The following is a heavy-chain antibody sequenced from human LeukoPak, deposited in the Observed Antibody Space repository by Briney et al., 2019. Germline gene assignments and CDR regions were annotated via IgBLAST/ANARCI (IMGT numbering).Heavy chain of an antibody. J-gene: IGHJ4*02. CDR1: GFTFSIYW. D-gene: IGHD6-19*01. CDR2: ISSDGSNT. CDR3: VRDKISGWFVDQ. V-gene: IGHV3-74*01. Sequence: QAGGSLRLSCAASGFTFSIYWMHWVRHAPGKGPVWVSRISSDGSNTIYADSVKGRFTISRDNAKNTLYLQMNSLRAEDAAVYYCVRDKISGWFVDQWGQGTLVTVSS.